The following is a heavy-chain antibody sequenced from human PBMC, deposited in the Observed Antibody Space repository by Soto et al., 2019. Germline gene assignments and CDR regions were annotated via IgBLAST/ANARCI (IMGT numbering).Heavy chain of an antibody. CDR3: ARRYSNYAWFDP. V-gene: IGHV1-46*01. CDR2: INTSGASP. D-gene: IGHD4-4*01. J-gene: IGHJ5*02. CDR1: GYTFTRYY. Sequence: QVQLVPSGAEVKKPGASVKVSCKASGYTFTRYYMYWVRQAPGQGLEWRGIINTSGASPRYAQKFQRRVTMTRDTSTSTVYMELSSLRSEDTAVYYCARRYSNYAWFDPWGQGTLVTVSS.